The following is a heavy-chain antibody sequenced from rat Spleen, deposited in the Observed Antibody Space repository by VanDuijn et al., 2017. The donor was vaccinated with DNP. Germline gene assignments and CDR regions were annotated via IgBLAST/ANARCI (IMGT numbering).Heavy chain of an antibody. Sequence: EVQLQESGPGLVKPSQSLSLTCSVTGYSITSNYWGWIRKFPGNKMEWIGHISYSGSPRYNPSLKSRISITRDTSKNHFFLQLDSVTTEDTATYYCARLRLEWELRAMDAWGQGTSVTVSS. J-gene: IGHJ4*01. CDR2: ISYSGSP. V-gene: IGHV3-1*01. D-gene: IGHD1-1*01. CDR3: ARLRLEWELRAMDA. CDR1: GYSITSNY.